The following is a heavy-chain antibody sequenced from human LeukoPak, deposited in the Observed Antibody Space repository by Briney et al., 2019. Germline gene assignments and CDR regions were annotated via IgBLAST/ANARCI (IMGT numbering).Heavy chain of an antibody. D-gene: IGHD3-10*01. CDR1: GFTFSAYA. J-gene: IGHJ4*02. V-gene: IGHV3-30*03. CDR2: TSYDGSNK. CDR3: ARDWGVDS. Sequence: GGSLRLSCEASGFTFSAYAMVWVRQAPGKGLEWVAVTSYDGSNKYYADSVKGRFTISRDNSNNTLYLQMNSLRAEDTAVYYCARDWGVDSWGQGTLVTVSS.